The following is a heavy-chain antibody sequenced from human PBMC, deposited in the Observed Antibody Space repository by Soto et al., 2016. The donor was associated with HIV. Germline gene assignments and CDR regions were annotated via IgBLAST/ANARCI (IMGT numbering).Heavy chain of an antibody. CDR2: ISYDGSNK. D-gene: IGHD6-19*01. CDR1: GFTFSNYA. Sequence: VQLVESGGGVVQPGRSLRLPCVASGFTFSNYAMHWVRQAPGKGLEWVSVISYDGSNKYYADSVKGRFTISRDNSKNTLYVQMNSLRAEDTAVYYCARGRNGGSTNVLFNLYGSGEDWYFDLWGRGTWSLSPQ. J-gene: IGHJ2*01. V-gene: IGHV3-30*04. CDR3: ARGRNGGSTNVLFNLYGSGEDWYFDL.